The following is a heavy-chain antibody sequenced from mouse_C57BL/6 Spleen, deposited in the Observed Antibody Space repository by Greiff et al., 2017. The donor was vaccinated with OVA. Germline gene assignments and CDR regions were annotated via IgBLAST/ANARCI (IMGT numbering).Heavy chain of an antibody. CDR2: INPSTGGT. D-gene: IGHD1-1*01. J-gene: IGHJ1*03. Sequence: EVMLVESGPELVKPGASVKISCKASGYSFTGYYMNWVKQSPEKSLEWIGEINPSTGGTTYNQKFKAKATLTVDKSSSTAYMQLKSLTSEDSAVYYCATPYYGSSYGYFDVWGTGTTVTVSS. CDR3: ATPYYGSSYGYFDV. V-gene: IGHV1-42*01. CDR1: GYSFTGYY.